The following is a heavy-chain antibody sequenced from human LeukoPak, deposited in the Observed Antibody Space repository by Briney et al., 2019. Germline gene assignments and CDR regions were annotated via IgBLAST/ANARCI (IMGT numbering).Heavy chain of an antibody. J-gene: IGHJ4*02. CDR2: ISGSAIET. Sequence: GGSLRLSCAASGFTFSSYAMSWVRQAPGRGLEWVSFISGSAIETYYTDSVKGRFTISRDNSKNTVYLQMNSLRVDDTAVYYCAKGVVFGGDSDYFDYWGQGTLVTVSS. D-gene: IGHD2-21*02. CDR3: AKGVVFGGDSDYFDY. V-gene: IGHV3-23*01. CDR1: GFTFSSYA.